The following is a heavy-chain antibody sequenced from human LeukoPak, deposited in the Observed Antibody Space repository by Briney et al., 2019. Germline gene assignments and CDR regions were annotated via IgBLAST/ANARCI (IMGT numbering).Heavy chain of an antibody. CDR2: ISWSSTSI. Sequence: GGSLRLSCAASGFTFDDYAMHWVRQAPGKGLEWVSGISWSSTSIDYADSVKGRFTISRDNAKNSLYLLMNSLRAEDTALYYCAKDYGSGLNSVYYYGMDVRGQGTTVTVSS. V-gene: IGHV3-9*01. J-gene: IGHJ6*02. CDR1: GFTFDDYA. D-gene: IGHD3-10*01. CDR3: AKDYGSGLNSVYYYGMDV.